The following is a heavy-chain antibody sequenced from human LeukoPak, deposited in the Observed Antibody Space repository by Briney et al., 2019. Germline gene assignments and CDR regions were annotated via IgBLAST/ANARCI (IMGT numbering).Heavy chain of an antibody. V-gene: IGHV4-4*07. CDR2: IYSTGSS. Sequence: PSETLSLTCTVSGGSISSYYWSWIRQAAGKGLEWIGRIYSTGSSDYNPSLKRRLTMSIATSMNQFSLKLTSVTAADTAIYYCAREHPTAIAADYWGQGILVTVSS. D-gene: IGHD2-21*02. J-gene: IGHJ4*02. CDR1: GGSISSYY. CDR3: AREHPTAIAADY.